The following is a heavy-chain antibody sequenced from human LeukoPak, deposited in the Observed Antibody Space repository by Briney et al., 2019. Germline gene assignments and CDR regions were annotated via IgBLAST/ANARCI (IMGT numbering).Heavy chain of an antibody. D-gene: IGHD1-1*01. CDR1: GFTFSDYD. CDR3: ARVAKERVGGVYYFDY. Sequence: TGGSLRLSCAASGFTFSDYDMHWVRQATGKGLEWVSAIGTAGDTYYTGSVKGRFTISRENAKSSLYLQMNSLRAGDTAVYYCARVAKERVGGVYYFDYWGQGTLVTVSS. J-gene: IGHJ4*02. V-gene: IGHV3-13*01. CDR2: IGTAGDT.